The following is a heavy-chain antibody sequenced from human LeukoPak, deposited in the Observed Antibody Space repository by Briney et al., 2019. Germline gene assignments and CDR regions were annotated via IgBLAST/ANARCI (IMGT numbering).Heavy chain of an antibody. CDR1: GGSMSSYY. V-gene: IGHV4-59*01. J-gene: IGHJ4*02. CDR3: ARDPYGSGPDY. D-gene: IGHD3-10*01. Sequence: SETLSLTCTVSGGSMSSYYWSSIRQPPGKGLEWIGYIYYSGSTNYNPSLKSRDTISVDTSKNQFSLKLSSVTAADTAVYYCARDPYGSGPDYWGQGTLVTVSS. CDR2: IYYSGST.